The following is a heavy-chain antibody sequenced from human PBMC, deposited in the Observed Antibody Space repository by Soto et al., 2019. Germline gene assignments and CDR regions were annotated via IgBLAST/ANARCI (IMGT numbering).Heavy chain of an antibody. J-gene: IGHJ4*02. D-gene: IGHD2-2*01. CDR3: ARQNLDVPVASAIDY. CDR2: IPSKINTYAT. CDR1: GFTFSGST. Sequence: EVQLVESGGGSVQPGGSLRLSCAASGFTFSGSTIHWVRQTSGKGLEWVGRIPSKINTYATAYAASVKGRFTISRDDSKNTAYLQMNSLKIEYTAMYYCARQNLDVPVASAIDYWGQGTLVTVSS. V-gene: IGHV3-73*02.